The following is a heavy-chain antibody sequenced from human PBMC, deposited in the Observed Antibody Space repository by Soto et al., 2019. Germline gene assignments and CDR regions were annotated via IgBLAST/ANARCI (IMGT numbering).Heavy chain of an antibody. D-gene: IGHD3-3*01. V-gene: IGHV4-31*03. CDR1: GGSIISGGYY. J-gene: IGHJ6*02. CDR2: IYYSGST. CDR3: ARVFGFGGMDV. Sequence: TLSLTCTVSGGSIISGGYYWSWIRQHPGKGLEWIGYIYYSGSTYYNPSLKSRVTISVDTSKNQFSLKLSSVTAADTAVYYCARVFGFGGMDVWGQGTTVTVS.